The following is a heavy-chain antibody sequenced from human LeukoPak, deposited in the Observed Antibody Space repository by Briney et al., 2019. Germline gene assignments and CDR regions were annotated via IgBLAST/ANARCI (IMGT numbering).Heavy chain of an antibody. CDR3: ARDLSASGMATFDY. V-gene: IGHV3-33*01. Sequence: GGSLRLSCAASGFTFSSYGMHWVRQAPGKGLEWVAVIWYDGSNKYYADSVKGRFTISRDNSKNTLYLQMNSLRAEDTAVYHCARDLSASGMATFDYWGQGTLVTVSS. CDR2: IWYDGSNK. J-gene: IGHJ4*02. D-gene: IGHD5-24*01. CDR1: GFTFSSYG.